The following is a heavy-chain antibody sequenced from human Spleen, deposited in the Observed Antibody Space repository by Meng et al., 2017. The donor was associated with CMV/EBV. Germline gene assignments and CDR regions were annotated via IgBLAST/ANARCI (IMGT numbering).Heavy chain of an antibody. Sequence: SVKVSCKASGGTFSSYAISWVRQAPGQGLEWMGGIIPIFGTANYAQKFQGRVTITTDESTSTAYMELRSLRSDDTAVYYCARDPRYCSSTSCYYYYYYGMDVWGQGTTVTVSS. CDR2: IIPIFGTA. D-gene: IGHD2-2*01. CDR1: GGTFSSYA. V-gene: IGHV1-69*05. J-gene: IGHJ6*02. CDR3: ARDPRYCSSTSCYYYYYYGMDV.